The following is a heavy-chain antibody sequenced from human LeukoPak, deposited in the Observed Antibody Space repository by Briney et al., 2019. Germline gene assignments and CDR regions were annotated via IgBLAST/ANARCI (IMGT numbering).Heavy chain of an antibody. CDR2: IDSDGSST. CDR1: GFTFSSYW. CDR3: ARDGYPFDF. V-gene: IGHV3-74*01. D-gene: IGHD5-12*01. J-gene: IGHJ4*02. Sequence: GGSLRLSCAASGFTFSSYWMHWVRQAPGKGLVWVSRIDSDGSSTIYADSAKGRFTISRDNAKNTLYLQMNSLRVEDTAVYFCARDGYPFDFWGQGILVTVSS.